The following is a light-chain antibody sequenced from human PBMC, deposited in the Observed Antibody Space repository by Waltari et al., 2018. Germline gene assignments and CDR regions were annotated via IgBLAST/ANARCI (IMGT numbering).Light chain of an antibody. CDR3: QSADSSTYVI. J-gene: IGLJ2*01. V-gene: IGLV3-25*03. CDR1: ALPKHY. CDR2: KDT. Sequence: SYELTQPPSVSVSPGQTTRITCSGDALPKHYAYWYQQKAGQAPVLVIYKDTERPSEIPERFSGSSSGTTVTLIISGVQAEDEADYYCQSADSSTYVIFGGGTKLTVL.